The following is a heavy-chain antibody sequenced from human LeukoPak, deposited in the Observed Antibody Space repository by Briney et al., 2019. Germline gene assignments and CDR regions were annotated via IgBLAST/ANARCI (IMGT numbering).Heavy chain of an antibody. Sequence: EASVTVSCKASGGTFSSYAISWVRQAPGKGVEGMGRIIPILGIANYAQKFQGRVTITADKSTSTAYMELSSLRSEDTAVYYCARDTPYYYDSSGYRDYWGQGTLVTVSS. CDR2: IIPILGIA. V-gene: IGHV1-69*04. J-gene: IGHJ4*02. CDR1: GGTFSSYA. D-gene: IGHD3-22*01. CDR3: ARDTPYYYDSSGYRDY.